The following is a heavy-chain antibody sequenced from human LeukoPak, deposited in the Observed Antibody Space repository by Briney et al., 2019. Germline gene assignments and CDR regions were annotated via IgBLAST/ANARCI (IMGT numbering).Heavy chain of an antibody. CDR3: ARDLYGSGSYHFDY. CDR2: IYSGGST. J-gene: IGHJ4*02. CDR1: GFTFSTFA. V-gene: IGHV3-53*01. D-gene: IGHD3-10*01. Sequence: GGSLRLSCAASGFTFSTFAMSWVREAPGMGLEWVSVIYSGGSTYYADSVKGRFTISRDNSKNTLYLQMNSLRAEDTAVYYCARDLYGSGSYHFDYWGQGTLVTVSS.